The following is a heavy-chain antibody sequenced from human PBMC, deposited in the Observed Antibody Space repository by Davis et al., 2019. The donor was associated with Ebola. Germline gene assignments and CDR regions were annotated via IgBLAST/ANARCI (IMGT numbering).Heavy chain of an antibody. J-gene: IGHJ4*02. V-gene: IGHV4-59*01. D-gene: IGHD3-22*01. Sequence: SETLSLTCTVSGVSITSYYWSWIRQPPGKGLEWIGYIYYSGSTNYNPSLKSRVTISVDTSKNQFSLKLSSVTAADTAVYYCARAPPVYYYDSSGYHARGYFDYWGQGTLVTVSS. CDR3: ARAPPVYYYDSSGYHARGYFDY. CDR2: IYYSGST. CDR1: GVSITSYY.